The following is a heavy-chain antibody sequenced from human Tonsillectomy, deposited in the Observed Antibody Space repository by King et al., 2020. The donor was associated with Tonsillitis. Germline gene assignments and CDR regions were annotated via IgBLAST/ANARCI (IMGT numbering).Heavy chain of an antibody. CDR2: ISYDGSNK. CDR1: GFTFGSYA. Sequence: VQLVESGGGVVQPGRSLRLSCAASGFTFGSYAMHWVRQAPGKGLEWVAVISYDGSNKYYADSVKGRFTISRDNSKNTLYLQMNSLRAEDTAVYYCARTYGSGNYDYYYGLDVWGQGTTVTVSS. D-gene: IGHD3-10*01. J-gene: IGHJ6*02. CDR3: ARTYGSGNYDYYYGLDV. V-gene: IGHV3-30-3*01.